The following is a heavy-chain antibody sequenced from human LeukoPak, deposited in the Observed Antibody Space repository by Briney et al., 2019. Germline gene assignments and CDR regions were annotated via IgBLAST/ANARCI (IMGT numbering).Heavy chain of an antibody. CDR2: IYYSGST. CDR3: ARGRYYYDSSGYFDY. J-gene: IGHJ4*02. Sequence: PSETLSLTCTVSGGSISSYYWSWIRQPPGMGLEWIGYIYYSGSTNYNPSLKSRVTISVDTSKNQFSLKLSSVTAADTAVYYCARGRYYYDSSGYFDYWGQGTLVTVSS. CDR1: GGSISSYY. V-gene: IGHV4-59*01. D-gene: IGHD3-22*01.